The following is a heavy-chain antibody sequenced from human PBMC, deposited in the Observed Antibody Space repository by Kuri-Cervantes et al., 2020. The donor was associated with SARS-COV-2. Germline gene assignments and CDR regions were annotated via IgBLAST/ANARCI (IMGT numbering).Heavy chain of an antibody. J-gene: IGHJ3*02. CDR2: INSDGSST. Sequence: GESLKISCAASGFTFSSYSMNWVRQAPGKGLVWVSRINSDGSSTSYADSVKGRFTISRDNAKNTLYLQMNSLRAEDTAVYYCARAGKWELLDAFDIWGQGTMVTVSS. CDR1: GFTFSSYS. V-gene: IGHV3-74*01. D-gene: IGHD1-26*01. CDR3: ARAGKWELLDAFDI.